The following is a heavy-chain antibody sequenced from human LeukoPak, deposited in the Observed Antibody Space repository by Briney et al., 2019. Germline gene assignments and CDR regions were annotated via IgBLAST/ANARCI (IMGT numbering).Heavy chain of an antibody. CDR3: AKNSDLWSGYYTLDY. Sequence: PGGSLRLSCIASGFTFDNYGMHWVRQAPGKGLEWVAFIRYDGGDNYFAHSVKGRFTISRDNSKNTLYVQMNSLRAEDTAVYYCAKNSDLWSGYYTLDYWGQGTQVTVAS. V-gene: IGHV3-30*02. D-gene: IGHD3-3*01. CDR1: GFTFDNYG. CDR2: IRYDGGDN. J-gene: IGHJ4*02.